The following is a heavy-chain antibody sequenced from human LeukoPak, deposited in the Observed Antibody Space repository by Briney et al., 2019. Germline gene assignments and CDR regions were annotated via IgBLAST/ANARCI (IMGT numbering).Heavy chain of an antibody. J-gene: IGHJ6*03. CDR2: IYYSGST. CDR3: ARPRHYYYYMDV. V-gene: IGHV4-39*01. CDR1: GGSISSSNYY. Sequence: SETLSLTCTVSGGSISSSNYYWGWIRQPPGKGLEWIGSIYYSGSTYYNPSLKSRVTISVDTSKNQFSLKLSSVTAADTAVYYCARPRHYYYYMDVWGKGTTVTVSS.